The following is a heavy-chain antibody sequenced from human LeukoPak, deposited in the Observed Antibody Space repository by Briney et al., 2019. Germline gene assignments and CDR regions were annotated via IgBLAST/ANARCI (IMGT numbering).Heavy chain of an antibody. Sequence: PGGSLRLSCAASGFIFSDYGMHWVRQAPGKGLEWVAVIWNDGSNTYYGDSVKGLFTISRDNSKNTVYLQMNSLRAEDTAVYYCARDNAGLVKHLHAFDLSGRGTMLRVAS. CDR1: GFIFSDYG. J-gene: IGHJ3*01. D-gene: IGHD1-26*01. CDR2: IWNDGSNT. CDR3: ARDNAGLVKHLHAFDL. V-gene: IGHV3-33*01.